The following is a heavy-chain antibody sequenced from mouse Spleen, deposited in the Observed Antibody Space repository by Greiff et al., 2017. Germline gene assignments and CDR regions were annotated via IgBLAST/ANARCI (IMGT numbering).Heavy chain of an antibody. Sequence: VKLQESGAELARPGASVKLSCKASGYTFTSYGISWVKQRTGQGLEWIGEIYPRSGNTYYNEKFKGKATLTADKSSSTAYMELRSLTSEDSAVYFCARGGYYRAMDYWGQGTSVTVSS. CDR3: ARGGYYRAMDY. CDR1: GYTFTSYG. D-gene: IGHD2-3*01. CDR2: IYPRSGNT. V-gene: IGHV1-81*01. J-gene: IGHJ4*01.